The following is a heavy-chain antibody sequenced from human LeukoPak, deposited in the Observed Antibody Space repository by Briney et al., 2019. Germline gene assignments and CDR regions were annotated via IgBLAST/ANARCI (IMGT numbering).Heavy chain of an antibody. Sequence: GASVKVSCKASGYTFTSYGISWVRQAPGQGLEWMGWISAHNGNTNYAQKLQGRVTMTTDTSTSTAYMELRSLRSDDTAVYYCARDVQDIVVVPAELDYWGQGTLVTVSS. CDR3: ARDVQDIVVVPAELDY. V-gene: IGHV1-18*01. J-gene: IGHJ4*02. CDR1: GYTFTSYG. CDR2: ISAHNGNT. D-gene: IGHD2-2*01.